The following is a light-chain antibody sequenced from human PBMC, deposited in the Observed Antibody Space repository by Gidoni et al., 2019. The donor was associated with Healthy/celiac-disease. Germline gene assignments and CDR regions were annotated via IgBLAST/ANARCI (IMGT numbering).Light chain of an antibody. CDR2: AAS. CDR1: QSISSY. V-gene: IGKV1-39*01. J-gene: IGKJ1*01. Sequence: DIQMTQSPSSLSASVGDRVTITCRASQSISSYLNWYQQKPGKAPKLLIYAASSLQSGVPSRFCGSGSGTDFTLTISSLQPEDFATYYCQLERFGQGTKVEIK. CDR3: QLER.